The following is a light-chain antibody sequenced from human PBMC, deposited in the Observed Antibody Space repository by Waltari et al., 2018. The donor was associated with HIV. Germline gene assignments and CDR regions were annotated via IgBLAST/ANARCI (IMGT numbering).Light chain of an antibody. J-gene: IGLJ3*02. V-gene: IGLV1-44*01. CDR2: SHA. CDR3: ATWDDSLNAWV. Sequence: QSVLNQSPSASGTPGQRVIISCSGSSSNIGSNTVTWYQQFPGTAPKLLIYSHAQRPPGVRERFSGSKSATSATLAISGLRSDDEADYYCATWDDSLNAWVFGGGTKLTVL. CDR1: SSNIGSNT.